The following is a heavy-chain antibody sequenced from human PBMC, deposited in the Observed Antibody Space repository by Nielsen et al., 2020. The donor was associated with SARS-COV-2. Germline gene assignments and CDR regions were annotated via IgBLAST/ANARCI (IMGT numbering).Heavy chain of an antibody. V-gene: IGHV5-10-1*01. J-gene: IGHJ6*03. CDR3: AREAQSCSSTSCIRRYYYYYMDV. Sequence: VRQMPGKGLEWMGRIDPSDSYTNYSPSFQGHVTISADKSISTAYLQWSSLKASDTAMYYCAREAQSCSSTSCIRRYYYYYMDVWGKGITVTVSS. CDR2: IDPSDSYT. D-gene: IGHD2-2*01.